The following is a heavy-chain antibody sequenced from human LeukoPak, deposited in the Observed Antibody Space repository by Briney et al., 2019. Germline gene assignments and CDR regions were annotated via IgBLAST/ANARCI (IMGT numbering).Heavy chain of an antibody. CDR2: TNSGGTST. Sequence: GGSLRLSCATSGFPFSDFSMSWVRQAPGKGLEWISTTNSGGTSTYYAESVKGRFTISRDNSKNALYLQMSSLRVEDTAVYYCAKQSYARSLGEGGQGTLVTFSS. J-gene: IGHJ4*02. CDR1: GFPFSDFS. V-gene: IGHV3-23*01. CDR3: AKQSYARSLGE. D-gene: IGHD2-8*01.